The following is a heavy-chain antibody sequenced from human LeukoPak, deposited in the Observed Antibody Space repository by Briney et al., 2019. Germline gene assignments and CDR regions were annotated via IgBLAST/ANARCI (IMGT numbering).Heavy chain of an antibody. J-gene: IGHJ4*02. Sequence: ASVKVSCKASGYTFTSYYMHWVRQAPGQGLEWMGGIIPIFGTANYAQKFQGRVTITADESTSTAYMELSSLRSEDTAVYYCARVGTYYYDSSGYYFFDYWGQGTLVTVSS. CDR3: ARVGTYYYDSSGYYFFDY. CDR2: IIPIFGTA. CDR1: GYTFTSYY. V-gene: IGHV1-69*13. D-gene: IGHD3-22*01.